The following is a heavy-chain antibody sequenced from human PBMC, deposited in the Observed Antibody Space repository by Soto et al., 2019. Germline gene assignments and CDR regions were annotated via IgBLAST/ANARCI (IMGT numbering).Heavy chain of an antibody. Sequence: QVQLVQSGAEVKKPGSSVQVSCKASGGTFSTSAISWVRQAPGQGLEWVGGIRPVFATPDYAQKFQGRVTITADESTTTAYLELTSLRTDDTAVYYCARDKDRQQLGGNYYYILDVWGQGTAITVSS. J-gene: IGHJ6*02. CDR2: IRPVFATP. D-gene: IGHD3-3*02. CDR1: GGTFSTSA. CDR3: ARDKDRQQLGGNYYYILDV. V-gene: IGHV1-69*12.